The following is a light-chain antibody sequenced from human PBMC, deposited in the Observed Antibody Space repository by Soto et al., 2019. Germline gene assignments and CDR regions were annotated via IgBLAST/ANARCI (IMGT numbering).Light chain of an antibody. CDR2: KAS. J-gene: IGKJ1*01. V-gene: IGKV1-5*03. Sequence: RLIIASRATQTIDRWLAWYQQKPGNAPKLLIYKASSLETGVPSRFSGSGSGTEFSLTISSLQADDFATYYCQQYNNYPWTFGQGSKVDI. CDR3: QQYNNYPWT. CDR1: QTIDRW.